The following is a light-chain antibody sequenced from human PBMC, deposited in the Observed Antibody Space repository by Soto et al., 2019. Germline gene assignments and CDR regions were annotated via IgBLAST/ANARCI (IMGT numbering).Light chain of an antibody. J-gene: IGKJ1*01. Sequence: DIQMTQSPSSLSASVGDRVTITCRASQGISDYLAWFQQKPGKAPKSLIYAASSLQSGVPSRFSGSESGKYFPPTISTRQPEVFAHYYSKQNNSYPRTSAQGTKVKIK. CDR3: KQNNSYPRT. CDR1: QGISDY. V-gene: IGKV1-16*01. CDR2: AAS.